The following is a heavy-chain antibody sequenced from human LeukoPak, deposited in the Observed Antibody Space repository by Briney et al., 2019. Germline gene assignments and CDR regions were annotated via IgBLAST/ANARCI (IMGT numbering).Heavy chain of an antibody. V-gene: IGHV3-21*01. J-gene: IGHJ4*02. CDR1: GFTLSSYS. Sequence: PGGSLRLSCAASGFTLSSYSKNWGRKAQGKGLEWVSSISSSSSYIYYADSVKSRFTISRYNAKNTLYLQMQSLRTEDTVAYVCARDYFYGDYDSEYWGQGTLVTVSS. CDR3: ARDYFYGDYDSEY. D-gene: IGHD4-17*01. CDR2: ISSSSSYI.